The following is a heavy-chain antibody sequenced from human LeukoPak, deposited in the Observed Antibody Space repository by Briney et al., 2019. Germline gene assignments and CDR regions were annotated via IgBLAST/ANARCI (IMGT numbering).Heavy chain of an antibody. CDR2: IKQDGSEK. CDR1: GFTFSSYW. CDR3: VKVAKYYYGSETYFFEH. D-gene: IGHD3-10*01. Sequence: GGSLRLSCAASGFTFSSYWMSWVRQAPGKGLEWVANIKQDGSEKYYVDSVKGRFTISRDNAKNSLDLQMNSLRVEDTGIYYCVKVAKYYYGSETYFFEHWGQGTPVTASS. J-gene: IGHJ4*02. V-gene: IGHV3-7*01.